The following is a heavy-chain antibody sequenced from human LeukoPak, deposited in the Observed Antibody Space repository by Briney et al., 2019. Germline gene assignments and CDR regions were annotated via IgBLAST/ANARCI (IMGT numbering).Heavy chain of an antibody. J-gene: IGHJ5*02. Sequence: SETLSLTCTVSGGSIRSSDYYWAWIRQPPRRGLECIGNIHYSVSTFYKPPLKSRLPVSADTSRNQFYIKLSSVAAADTVVYYCARASGVLPSFEWANWFDTWGQGSLVTVSS. D-gene: IGHD3-9*01. CDR3: ARASGVLPSFEWANWFDT. V-gene: IGHV4-39*01. CDR2: IHYSVST. CDR1: GGSIRSSDYY.